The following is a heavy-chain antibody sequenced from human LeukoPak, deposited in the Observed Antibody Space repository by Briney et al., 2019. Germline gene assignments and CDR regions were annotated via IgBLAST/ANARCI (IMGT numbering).Heavy chain of an antibody. CDR3: ARAEPRCSSTSCRRWGGAFDI. V-gene: IGHV1-69*05. J-gene: IGHJ3*02. CDR2: IIPIFGTA. D-gene: IGHD2-2*01. CDR1: GGTFSSYA. Sequence: SVKVSCKASGGTFSSYAISWVRQAPGQGLEWMGGIIPIFGTANYAQKFQGRVTITTDESTSTAYMELSSLRSEDTAVYYCARAEPRCSSTSCRRWGGAFDIWGQGTMVTVSS.